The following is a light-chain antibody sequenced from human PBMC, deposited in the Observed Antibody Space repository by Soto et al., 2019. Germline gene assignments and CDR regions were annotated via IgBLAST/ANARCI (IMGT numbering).Light chain of an antibody. CDR2: TTS. V-gene: IGKV1-39*01. CDR1: QSISGY. J-gene: IGKJ2*01. Sequence: DIQMAQSPSSLSASGGDRVTITCRASQSISGYLNWYQQKAGEAPKLLIYTTSSLQSGVPSRFGGSGSGTDFTLTISSLQPEDFASYYCQQSYSTPHTFGQGTNLEIK. CDR3: QQSYSTPHT.